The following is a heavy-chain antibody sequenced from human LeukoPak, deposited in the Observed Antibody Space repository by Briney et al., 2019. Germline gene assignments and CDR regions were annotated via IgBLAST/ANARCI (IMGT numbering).Heavy chain of an antibody. J-gene: IGHJ4*02. CDR2: ISGSGGST. CDR3: AKGLGSGYDHFDY. Sequence: GGTLRLSCAASGFTFSSYGMSWVRQGPGKGLEWVSAISGSGGSTYYADSVKGRFTISRDNSKNTLYLQMNSLRAEDTAVYYCAKGLGSGYDHFDYWGQGTLVTVSS. V-gene: IGHV3-23*01. CDR1: GFTFSSYG. D-gene: IGHD5-12*01.